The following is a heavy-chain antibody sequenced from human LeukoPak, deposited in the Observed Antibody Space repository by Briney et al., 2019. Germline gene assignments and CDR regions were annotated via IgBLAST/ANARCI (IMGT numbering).Heavy chain of an antibody. Sequence: SETLSLTCTVSGGSISSGSYYWSWIRQHPGKGLEWIGYIYYSGSTYYNPSLKSRVTISVDTSKNQFSLKLSSVTAADTAVYYCARLAAAGQSYYFDYWGQGTLVTVSS. CDR1: GGSISSGSYY. CDR2: IYYSGST. D-gene: IGHD6-13*01. CDR3: ARLAAAGQSYYFDY. J-gene: IGHJ4*02. V-gene: IGHV4-31*03.